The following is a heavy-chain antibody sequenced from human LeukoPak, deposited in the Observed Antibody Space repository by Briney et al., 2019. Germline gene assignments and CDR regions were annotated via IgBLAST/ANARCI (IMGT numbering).Heavy chain of an antibody. D-gene: IGHD4-17*01. CDR1: GGSITSSSYY. CDR3: ARKAGYGDYGGWFDP. CDR2: IYYSGSP. Sequence: SETLSLTCTVSGGSITSSSYYWGWIRQPSGRGLEWIVSIYYSGSPYYNPSLKSRVTMSVDTSNNQFSLKLSSVTAADTAVYYRARKAGYGDYGGWFDPWGQGTLVTVSS. J-gene: IGHJ5*02. V-gene: IGHV4-39*01.